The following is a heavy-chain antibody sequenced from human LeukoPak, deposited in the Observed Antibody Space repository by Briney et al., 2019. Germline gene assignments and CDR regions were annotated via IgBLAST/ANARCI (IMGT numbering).Heavy chain of an antibody. Sequence: GGSLRLSCAASGFTFSSYGMHWVRQAPGKGLEWVTFIRYDGSNKYYADSVKGRFTISRDNAKNSLYLQMNSLRAEDTAVYYCARKNGLDYWGQGTLVTVSS. J-gene: IGHJ4*02. V-gene: IGHV3-30*02. CDR1: GFTFSSYG. CDR2: IRYDGSNK. CDR3: ARKNGLDY.